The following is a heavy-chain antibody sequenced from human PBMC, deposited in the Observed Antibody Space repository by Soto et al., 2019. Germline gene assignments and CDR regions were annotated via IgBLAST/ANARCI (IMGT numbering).Heavy chain of an antibody. J-gene: IGHJ5*01. CDR2: ISSDSHYI. CDR3: AKSLARLGTHDDWFDS. V-gene: IGHV3-21*01. Sequence: PGVSLRLSCTASGFIFSTNSINPVRQAPGKGLEWISSISSDSHYIYEADSVKGSFTVSSDNAKNSLYLQMNSLRAEDTAVYFCAKSLARLGTHDDWFDSWGPGTLVTVSS. D-gene: IGHD6-6*01. CDR1: GFIFSTNS.